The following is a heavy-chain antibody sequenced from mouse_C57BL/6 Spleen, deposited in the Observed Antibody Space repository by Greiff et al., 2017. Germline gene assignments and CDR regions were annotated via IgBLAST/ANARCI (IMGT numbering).Heavy chain of an antibody. Sequence: QVQLQQPGTELVKPGASVKLSCKASGYTFTSYWMHWVKQRPGQGLEWIGNINPSNGGTTYNEKVKSKATLTVDKSSSTAYMQLSSLTSEVSAVYYCARGDYYGSSYWYFDVWGTGTTVTVSS. CDR2: INPSNGGT. V-gene: IGHV1-53*01. J-gene: IGHJ1*03. CDR1: GYTFTSYW. D-gene: IGHD1-1*01. CDR3: ARGDYYGSSYWYFDV.